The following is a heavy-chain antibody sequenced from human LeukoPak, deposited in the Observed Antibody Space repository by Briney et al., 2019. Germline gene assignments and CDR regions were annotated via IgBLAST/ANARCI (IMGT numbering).Heavy chain of an antibody. J-gene: IGHJ4*02. V-gene: IGHV3-21*01. Sequence: GGSLRLSCAASGFTFSSYAMSWVRQAPGKGLEWVSSISSSSSYIYYADSVKGRFTISRDNAKNSLYLQMNSLRAEDTAVYYCARELFYDSSGYHKGVDYWGQGTLVTVSS. CDR2: ISSSSSYI. D-gene: IGHD3-22*01. CDR3: ARELFYDSSGYHKGVDY. CDR1: GFTFSSYA.